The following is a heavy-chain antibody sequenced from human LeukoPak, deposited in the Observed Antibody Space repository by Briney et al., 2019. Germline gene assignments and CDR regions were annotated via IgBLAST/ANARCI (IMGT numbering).Heavy chain of an antibody. CDR3: AREDGGVVVPAATNNWFDP. CDR1: GYTFTSYY. D-gene: IGHD2-2*01. V-gene: IGHV1-46*01. Sequence: PSVKASCKAYGYTFTSYYMHWVRQPPGQGLEWMGIINPSGGSTSYAQKFQGRVTMTRDMSTSTVYMELSSLRSEDTAVYYCAREDGGVVVPAATNNWFDPWGQGTLVTVSS. J-gene: IGHJ5*02. CDR2: INPSGGST.